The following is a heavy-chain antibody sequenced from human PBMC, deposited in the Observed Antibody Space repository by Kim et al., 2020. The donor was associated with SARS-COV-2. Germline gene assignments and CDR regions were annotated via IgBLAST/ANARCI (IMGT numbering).Heavy chain of an antibody. J-gene: IGHJ4*02. D-gene: IGHD3-22*01. CDR2: ISSSGSTI. Sequence: GGSLRLSCAASGFTFSSYEMNWVRQAPGKGLEWVSYISSSGSTIYYADSVKGQFTISRDNAKNSLYLQMNSLRAEDTAVYYCARDRSGYLHYWGQGTLVTVSS. CDR1: GFTFSSYE. CDR3: ARDRSGYLHY. V-gene: IGHV3-48*03.